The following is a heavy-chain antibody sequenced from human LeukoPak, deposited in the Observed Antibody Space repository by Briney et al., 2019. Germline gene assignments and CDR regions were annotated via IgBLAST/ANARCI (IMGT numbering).Heavy chain of an antibody. J-gene: IGHJ3*02. CDR2: IYYSGST. CDR3: ARSGITIFGVVPFDI. Sequence: PSETLSLTCTVSGGSISGSSYYWGWIRQPPGKGLEWIGSIYYSGSTYYNPSLKSRVAISVDTSKNQFSLKLSSVTAADTAVYYCARSGITIFGVVPFDIWGQGTMVTVSS. D-gene: IGHD3-3*01. CDR1: GGSISGSSYY. V-gene: IGHV4-39*07.